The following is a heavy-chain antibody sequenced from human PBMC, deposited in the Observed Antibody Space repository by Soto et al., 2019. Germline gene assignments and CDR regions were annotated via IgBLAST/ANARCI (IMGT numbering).Heavy chain of an antibody. CDR1: GFTFSSYS. D-gene: IGHD1-26*01. CDR2: ISSSSSTI. V-gene: IGHV3-48*02. Sequence: EVQLVESGGGLVQPGGSLRLSCAASGFTFSSYSMNWVRQAPGKGLEWVSYISSSSSTIYYADSVKGRFTISRDNAKNSLYLQMNSLRDEDTAVYYCARSEFSSGSYYEDYWGQGTLVIVSS. J-gene: IGHJ4*02. CDR3: ARSEFSSGSYYEDY.